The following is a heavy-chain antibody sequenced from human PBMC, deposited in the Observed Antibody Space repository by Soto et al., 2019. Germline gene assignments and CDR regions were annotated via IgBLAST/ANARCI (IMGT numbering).Heavy chain of an antibody. CDR3: ARRGSGSYYDY. CDR2: ISGSGGST. D-gene: IGHD1-26*01. V-gene: IGHV3-23*01. J-gene: IGHJ4*02. Sequence: EVQLLESGGGLVQPGGSLRLSCAASGFTFSSYAMRWVRQAPVKGLEWVSAISGSGGSTYYADSVKGRFTISRDNSKNTLYLQMNSLTAEDTAVYYWARRGSGSYYDYWGQGTLVTVSS. CDR1: GFTFSSYA.